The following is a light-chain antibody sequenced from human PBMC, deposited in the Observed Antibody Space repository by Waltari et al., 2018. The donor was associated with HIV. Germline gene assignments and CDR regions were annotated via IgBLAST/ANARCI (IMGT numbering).Light chain of an antibody. CDR1: HSVFYTPNAKNY. Sequence: DVVMTQSPDALAVSLGERATINCKATHSVFYTPNAKNYIAWYQQRPGQAPKLLIYWASTRECGGSARFSGSGSGTNFTLTITSLQAEDVAVYYCQQYYSPPPTFGQGTKVEIK. CDR2: WAS. V-gene: IGKV4-1*01. J-gene: IGKJ1*01. CDR3: QQYYSPPPT.